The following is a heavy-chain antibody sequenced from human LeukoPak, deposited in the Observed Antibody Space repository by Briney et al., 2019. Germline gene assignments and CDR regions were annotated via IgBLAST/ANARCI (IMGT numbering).Heavy chain of an antibody. V-gene: IGHV3-21*01. D-gene: IGHD5-12*01. CDR1: GFTFSSYS. J-gene: IGHJ4*02. Sequence: GGSLRLSCAASGFTFSSYSMNWVRQAPGKGLEWVSSISSSSSYIYYADSVKGRFTISGDNAKNSLYLQMNSLRAEDTAVYYCARESSSGHSGYDPVAFDYWGQGTLVTVSS. CDR3: ARESSSGHSGYDPVAFDY. CDR2: ISSSSSYI.